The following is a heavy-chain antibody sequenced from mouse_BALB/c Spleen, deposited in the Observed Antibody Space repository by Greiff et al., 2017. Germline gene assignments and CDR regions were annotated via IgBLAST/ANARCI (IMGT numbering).Heavy chain of an antibody. CDR2: INPSNGGT. Sequence: VQLQQPGAELVKPGASVKLSCKASGHTFTSYYMYWVKQRPGQGLEWIGGINPSNGGTNFNEKFKSKATLTVDKSSSTAYMQLSSLTSEDSAVYYCTRSYYGNYDYYAMDYWGQGTSVTVSS. CDR1: GHTFTSYY. J-gene: IGHJ4*01. V-gene: IGHV1S81*02. CDR3: TRSYYGNYDYYAMDY. D-gene: IGHD2-1*01.